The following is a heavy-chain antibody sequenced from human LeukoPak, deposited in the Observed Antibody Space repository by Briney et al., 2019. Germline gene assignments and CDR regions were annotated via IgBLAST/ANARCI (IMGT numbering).Heavy chain of an antibody. V-gene: IGHV4-61*02. J-gene: IGHJ4*02. D-gene: IGHD6-13*01. CDR1: GGSISSGSYY. CDR2: IYTSGST. Sequence: PSETLSLTCTVSGGSISSGSYYWSWIRQPAGKGLEWIGRIYTSGSTNYNPSLKSRVTISVDTSKNQFSLKLSSVTAADTAVYYCARIAARGGYFDYWGQGTLVTVSS. CDR3: ARIAARGGYFDY.